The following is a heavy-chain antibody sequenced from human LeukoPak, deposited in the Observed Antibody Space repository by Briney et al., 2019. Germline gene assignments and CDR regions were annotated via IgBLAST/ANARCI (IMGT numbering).Heavy chain of an antibody. Sequence: GASVKVSCKASGCTFTGNYMHWVRQAPGQGLEWMGWMNPNSGGTNYAQRFQGRVTMTRDTSISTAYMELSRLTSDDTAVYYCARVNYQQLVHPYYFDYWGQGTLVTVSS. CDR1: GCTFTGNY. CDR2: MNPNSGGT. J-gene: IGHJ4*02. CDR3: ARVNYQQLVHPYYFDY. D-gene: IGHD6-13*01. V-gene: IGHV1-2*02.